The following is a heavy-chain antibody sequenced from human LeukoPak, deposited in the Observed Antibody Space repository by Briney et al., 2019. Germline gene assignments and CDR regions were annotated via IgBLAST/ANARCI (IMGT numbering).Heavy chain of an antibody. J-gene: IGHJ4*02. CDR1: GYTFTSYD. Sequence: ASVKVSCKASGYTFTSYDINWVRQAGQGLEWIGYMTPSSGNTGYARNLQGRVTLTMDTSINTAYMELSSLTYEDTAVYYCVRGLFWGLGTLVTVSS. V-gene: IGHV1-8*01. CDR3: VRGLF. CDR2: MTPSSGNT.